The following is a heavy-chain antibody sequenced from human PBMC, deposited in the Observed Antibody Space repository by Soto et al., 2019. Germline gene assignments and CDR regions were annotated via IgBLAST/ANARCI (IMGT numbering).Heavy chain of an antibody. J-gene: IGHJ5*01. CDR2: IVPKYGTA. V-gene: IGHV1-69*12. D-gene: IGHD2-21*01. Sequence: QVQLVQSGGEVRKPGTSVKVSCRASGGIFSDYAISWVRQAPGQGLEWVGGIVPKYGTAKYARKFEDRVTLTADELSSTVYMEMNGLRSDDTALYYCARDMLSSLVVETPHLFESWGQGTRLTVSS. CDR3: ARDMLSSLVVETPHLFES. CDR1: GGIFSDYA.